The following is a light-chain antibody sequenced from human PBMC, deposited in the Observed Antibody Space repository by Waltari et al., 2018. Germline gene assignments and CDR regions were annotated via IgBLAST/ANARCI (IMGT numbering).Light chain of an antibody. CDR3: QQYGTSPVT. Sequence: EIVLTQSPGPLSLSPGATTTLSCRASQSLNRMFLAWYQQSPGQTPRLLIYGASTRAIGTPDRFRGSGSGIDFTRTISRLQPDDFAVYYCQQYGTSPVTFGGGTKVEIK. CDR1: QSLNRMF. CDR2: GAS. J-gene: IGKJ4*01. V-gene: IGKV3-20*01.